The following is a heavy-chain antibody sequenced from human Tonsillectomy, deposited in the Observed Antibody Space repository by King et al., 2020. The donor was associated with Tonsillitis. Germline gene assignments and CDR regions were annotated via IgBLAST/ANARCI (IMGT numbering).Heavy chain of an antibody. D-gene: IGHD4-17*01. J-gene: IGHJ4*02. Sequence: QLQESGPGLVRPSQTLSLICSVSGDSLTSGGYFWSWIRQHTDKGLEWIGSTYHSGPTYHTPSLRSRLFMSVDTSKNQFSLRLTSVTAADTAVYYCARNRDYGDYVDFWGQGTLVAVSS. CDR1: GDSLTSGGYF. CDR2: TYHSGPT. CDR3: ARNRDYGDYVDF. V-gene: IGHV4-31*03.